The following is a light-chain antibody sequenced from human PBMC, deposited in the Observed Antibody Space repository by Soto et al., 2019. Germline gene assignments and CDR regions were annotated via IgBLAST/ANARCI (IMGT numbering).Light chain of an antibody. CDR1: QAIINS. CDR3: QQYVNLPYT. Sequence: DIQMTQSPSSLSASVGDRVTITCQASQAIINSLNWYQQKPGKAPKLLIYDASYLATGVPSRFGGGGSGTDYTFTITILQPEDVATYFCQQYVNLPYTFGQGTKLEIK. V-gene: IGKV1-33*01. J-gene: IGKJ2*01. CDR2: DAS.